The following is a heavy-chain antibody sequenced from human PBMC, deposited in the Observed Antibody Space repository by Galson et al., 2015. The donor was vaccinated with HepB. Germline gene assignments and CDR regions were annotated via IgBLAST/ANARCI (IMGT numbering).Heavy chain of an antibody. Sequence: SCKASGGTFSSYAISWVREAPGQGLEWMGGIIPIFGTANYAQKFQGRVTITADESTSTAYMELSSLRSEDTAVYYCARDRIAAAEAFDYWGQGTLVTVSS. J-gene: IGHJ4*02. D-gene: IGHD6-13*01. CDR2: IIPIFGTA. CDR1: GGTFSSYA. V-gene: IGHV1-69*01. CDR3: ARDRIAAAEAFDY.